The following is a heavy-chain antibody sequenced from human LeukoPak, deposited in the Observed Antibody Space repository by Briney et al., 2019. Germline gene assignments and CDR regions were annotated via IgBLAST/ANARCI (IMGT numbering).Heavy chain of an antibody. V-gene: IGHV4-59*01. CDR2: IYYSGTT. CDR3: AREDPQTTVPKGMDV. D-gene: IGHD4-17*01. J-gene: IGHJ6*02. CDR1: GGSISYYY. Sequence: SETLSLTCTVSGGSISYYYWSWIRQSPGKGLEWIGYIYYSGTTNYNPSLKSRVTISVDTSKNQFSLQLRSVTAADTAVYYCAREDPQTTVPKGMDVWGQGTTVTVSS.